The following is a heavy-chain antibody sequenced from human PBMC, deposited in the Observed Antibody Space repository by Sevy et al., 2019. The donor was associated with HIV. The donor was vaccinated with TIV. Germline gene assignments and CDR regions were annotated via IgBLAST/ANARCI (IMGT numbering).Heavy chain of an antibody. CDR1: GFTFSDYY. D-gene: IGHD4-4*01. CDR2: ITSSGDTI. Sequence: GGSLRLSCAASGFTFSDYYMTWIRQAPGKGLGWVAYITSSGDTIYYADSVKGRFTISRDNAKNSLYLQMNNLRAEDTAVYYCAREYDYSHYAFYYWGQGTLVTVSS. V-gene: IGHV3-11*01. CDR3: AREYDYSHYAFYY. J-gene: IGHJ4*02.